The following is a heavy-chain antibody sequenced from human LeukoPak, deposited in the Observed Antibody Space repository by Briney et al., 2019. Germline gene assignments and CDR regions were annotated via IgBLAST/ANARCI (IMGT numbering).Heavy chain of an antibody. CDR2: ISGSDGTT. V-gene: IGHV3-23*01. CDR1: GFTFSSHA. CDR3: ARGGAYSSSCDY. J-gene: IGHJ4*02. D-gene: IGHD6-13*01. Sequence: GGSLRLSCAASGFTFSSHAMSWVRQAPGKGLEWVSSISGSDGTTYYADSVKGRFTISRDNSKYTLSLQMNSLRAEDTAVYYCARGGAYSSSCDYWGQGTLVTVSS.